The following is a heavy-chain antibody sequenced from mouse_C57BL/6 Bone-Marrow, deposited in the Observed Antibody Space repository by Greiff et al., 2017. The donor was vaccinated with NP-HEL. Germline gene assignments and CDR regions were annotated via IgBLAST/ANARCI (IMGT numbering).Heavy chain of an antibody. V-gene: IGHV1-19*01. Sequence: EVKLQQSGPVLVKPGASVKMSCKASGYTFTDYYMNWVKQSHGKSLEWIGVINPYNGGTSYNQKFKGKATLTVDKSSSTAYMELNSLTSEDSAVYYCARSDGYYVDYWGQGTTLTVSS. CDR2: INPYNGGT. CDR1: GYTFTDYY. CDR3: ARSDGYYVDY. J-gene: IGHJ2*01. D-gene: IGHD2-3*01.